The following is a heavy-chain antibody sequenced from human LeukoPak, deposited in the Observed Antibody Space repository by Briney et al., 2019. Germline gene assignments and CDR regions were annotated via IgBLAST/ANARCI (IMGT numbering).Heavy chain of an antibody. CDR3: ARVYTMVRGVISYYYGMDV. D-gene: IGHD3-10*01. V-gene: IGHV4-34*01. CDR2: INHSGST. J-gene: IGHJ6*02. CDR1: GGSFSGYY. Sequence: KPSETLSLTCAVYGGSFSGYYWSWIRQPPGKGLEWIGEINHSGSTNYNPSLKSRVTISVDTSKNQFSLKLSSVTAADTAVYYCARVYTMVRGVISYYYGMDVWGQGTTVTVSS.